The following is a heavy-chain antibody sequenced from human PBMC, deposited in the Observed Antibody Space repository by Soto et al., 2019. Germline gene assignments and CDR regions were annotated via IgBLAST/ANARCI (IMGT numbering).Heavy chain of an antibody. Sequence: SVKVSCKASGGTFSSYAISWVRQAPGQGLEWMGGIIPIFGTANYAQKFQGRVTITADESTSTAYMELSSLRSEDTAVYYCARGGTGTYYYYGMDVWGQGTTVTVSS. D-gene: IGHD1-1*01. CDR1: GGTFSSYA. CDR3: ARGGTGTYYYYGMDV. V-gene: IGHV1-69*13. J-gene: IGHJ6*02. CDR2: IIPIFGTA.